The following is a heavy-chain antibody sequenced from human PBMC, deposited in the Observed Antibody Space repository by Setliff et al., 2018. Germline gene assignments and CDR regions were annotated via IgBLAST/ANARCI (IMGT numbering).Heavy chain of an antibody. J-gene: IGHJ4*02. CDR2: LYHSGST. CDR1: GFSITSGYY. CDR3: ARFAGSSWVDY. V-gene: IGHV4-38-2*01. Sequence: SETLSLTCAVSGFSITSGYYWGWIRQAPGKGLEWIGSLYHSGSTYYNPSLKSRVTISVDTSKNQFSLKLSSVTAADTAVHYCARFAGSSWVDYWGQGTLVTVSS. D-gene: IGHD6-13*01.